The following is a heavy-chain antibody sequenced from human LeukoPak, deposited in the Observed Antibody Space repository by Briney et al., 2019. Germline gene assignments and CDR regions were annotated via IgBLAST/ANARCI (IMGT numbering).Heavy chain of an antibody. CDR2: ISYDGSNK. CDR3: ANLGDIVVVPAAMPFDP. CDR1: GFTFSSYA. D-gene: IGHD2-2*01. J-gene: IGHJ5*02. V-gene: IGHV3-30-3*01. Sequence: PGRSLRLSCAASGFTFSSYAMHWVRQAPGKGLEWVAVISYDGSNKYYADSVKGRFTISRDNSKNTLYLQMNSLRAEDTAVYYCANLGDIVVVPAAMPFDPWGQGTLVTVSS.